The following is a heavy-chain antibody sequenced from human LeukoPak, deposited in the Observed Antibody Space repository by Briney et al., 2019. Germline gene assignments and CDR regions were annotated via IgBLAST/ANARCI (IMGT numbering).Heavy chain of an antibody. J-gene: IGHJ4*02. CDR2: TYYRSKWYY. V-gene: IGHV6-1*01. CDR3: GREAAAGWVED. D-gene: IGHD6-13*01. CDR1: GDSVSSSSAV. Sequence: SQTLSLTCAISGDSVSSSSAVWNWIRQSPSRGFEWLGRTYYRSKWYYDYAISLKSRINIIPDTSKNQFPPQLNSVTPEDTAVYYCGREAAAGWVEDWGQGTLVTVSP.